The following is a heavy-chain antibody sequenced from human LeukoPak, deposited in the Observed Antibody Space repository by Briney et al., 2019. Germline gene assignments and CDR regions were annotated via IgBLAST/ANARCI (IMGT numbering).Heavy chain of an antibody. CDR1: GGSFSGYY. CDR3: VRVEVGVLN. CDR2: INHRGST. J-gene: IGHJ4*02. D-gene: IGHD3-22*01. V-gene: IGHV4-34*01. Sequence: SETLSLTCAVYGGSFSGYYWTWIRQSPGKGLEWIGEINHRGSTNYNPSLKSRVTISVDTSKNQFSLKLSSVTAADTAVYYCVRVEVGVLNWGQGTLVTVSS.